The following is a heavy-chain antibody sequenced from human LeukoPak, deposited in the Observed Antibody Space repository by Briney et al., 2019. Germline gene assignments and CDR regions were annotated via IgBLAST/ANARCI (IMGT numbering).Heavy chain of an antibody. Sequence: GGSLRLSCAVSGFTFSSFAMTWGRQARGVGREWISTIAGSGGGTWYADSVKGRFTISRNDSTNKLYLEMNRLRGEDTAEYYCAKDGDVRLQYYYWHLDVWGKGTTVTVSS. CDR3: AKDGDVRLQYYYWHLDV. J-gene: IGHJ6*03. V-gene: IGHV3-23*01. D-gene: IGHD6-25*01. CDR2: IAGSGGGT. CDR1: GFTFSSFA.